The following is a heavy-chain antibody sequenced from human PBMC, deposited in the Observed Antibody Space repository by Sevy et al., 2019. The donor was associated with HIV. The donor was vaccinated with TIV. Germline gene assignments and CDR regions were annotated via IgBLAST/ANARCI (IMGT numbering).Heavy chain of an antibody. CDR1: GFTFTNAA. CDR3: ARDLEFYDYGDYGPAFMPDY. V-gene: IGHV3-23*01. D-gene: IGHD4-17*01. J-gene: IGHJ4*02. CDR2: ITISGDRK. Sequence: GGSLRLSCAVSGFTFTNAAMTWVRQAPGKGLEWVSGITISGDRKYYADSVRGRFTISRDNSKNTVYLQMNSLIDEDTAVYYCARDLEFYDYGDYGPAFMPDYWGQGTLVTVSS.